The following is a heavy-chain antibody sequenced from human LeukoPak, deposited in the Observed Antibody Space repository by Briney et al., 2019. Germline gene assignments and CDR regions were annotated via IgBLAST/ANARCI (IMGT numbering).Heavy chain of an antibody. D-gene: IGHD3-3*01. V-gene: IGHV4-4*07. CDR3: ARHVQDFWSGYYMNWFDP. J-gene: IGHJ5*02. CDR1: GGSISSYY. CDR2: IYTSGST. Sequence: SETLSLTCTVSGGSISSYYWSWIRQPAGKGLEWIGRIYTSGSTNYNPSLKSRVTISVDTSKNQFSLKLSSVTAADTAVYYCARHVQDFWSGYYMNWFDPWGQGTLVTVSS.